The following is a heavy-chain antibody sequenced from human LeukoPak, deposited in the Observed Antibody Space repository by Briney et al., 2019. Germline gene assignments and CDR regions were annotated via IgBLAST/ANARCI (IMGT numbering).Heavy chain of an antibody. J-gene: IGHJ5*02. Sequence: SETLSPTCAVYGGSFSGYYWSWIRQPPGKGLEWIGEINHSGSTNYNPSLKSRVTISVDTSKNQFSLKLSSVTAADTAVYYCARGYDILTGYFRFDPWGQGTLVTVSS. CDR3: ARGYDILTGYFRFDP. CDR2: INHSGST. D-gene: IGHD3-9*01. V-gene: IGHV4-34*01. CDR1: GGSFSGYY.